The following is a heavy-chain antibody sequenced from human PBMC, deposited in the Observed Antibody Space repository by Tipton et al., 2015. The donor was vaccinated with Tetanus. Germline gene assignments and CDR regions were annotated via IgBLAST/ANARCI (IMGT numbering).Heavy chain of an antibody. CDR1: GFSFESYG. V-gene: IGHV3-33*03. CDR3: ARGLTTYGSARYFDS. J-gene: IGHJ4*02. Sequence: RSLRLSCAASGFSFESYGMHWVRQAPGKGLEWMATIFDDGSKTYYAYSVKGRFTTSRDSSDDMVYLQMNSLRAEDTAVYFCARGLTTYGSARYFDSWGLGTPVTVSS. D-gene: IGHD4-17*01. CDR2: IFDDGSKT.